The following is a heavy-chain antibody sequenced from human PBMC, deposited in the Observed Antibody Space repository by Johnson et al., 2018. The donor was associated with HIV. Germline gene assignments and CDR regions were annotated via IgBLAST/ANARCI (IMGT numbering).Heavy chain of an antibody. CDR3: AKEGAYYYDSSGLNDAFDI. CDR2: ISGSGGST. J-gene: IGHJ3*02. CDR1: GFTFSSYA. V-gene: IGHV3-23*04. D-gene: IGHD3-22*01. Sequence: EVHLVESGGGLVQPGGSLRLSCAASGFTFSSYAMSWVRQAPGKGLEWVSAISGSGGSTYYADSVTGRFTISRDNAKNSLYLQMNSLRAEDTALYYCAKEGAYYYDSSGLNDAFDIWGQGTMVTVSS.